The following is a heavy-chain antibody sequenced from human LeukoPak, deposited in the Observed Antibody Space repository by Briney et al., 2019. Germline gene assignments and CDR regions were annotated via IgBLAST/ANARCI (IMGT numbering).Heavy chain of an antibody. V-gene: IGHV4-34*01. J-gene: IGHJ5*02. CDR3: ARGRGEGRGISMVRGVRAPSYNWFDP. Sequence: KTSETLSLTCAVYGGSFSGYYWSWIRQPPGKGLEWIGEINHSGSTNYNPSLKSRVTISVDTSKNQFSLKLSSVTAADTAVYYCARGRGEGRGISMVRGVRAPSYNWFDPWGHGTLVTVSS. CDR2: INHSGST. D-gene: IGHD3-10*01. CDR1: GGSFSGYY.